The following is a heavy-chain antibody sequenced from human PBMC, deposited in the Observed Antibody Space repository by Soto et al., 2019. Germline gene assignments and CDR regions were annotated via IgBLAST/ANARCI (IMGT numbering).Heavy chain of an antibody. CDR2: ISSSSSYI. V-gene: IGHV3-21*01. CDR1: GFTFSSYS. D-gene: IGHD7-27*01. J-gene: IGHJ3*02. CDR3: ARDLLTGDAFDI. Sequence: GGSLRLSCAASGFTFSSYSMNWVRQAPGKGLGWVSSISSSSSYIYYADSVKGRFTISRDNAKNSLYLQMNSLRAEDTAVYYCARDLLTGDAFDIWGQGTMVTVSS.